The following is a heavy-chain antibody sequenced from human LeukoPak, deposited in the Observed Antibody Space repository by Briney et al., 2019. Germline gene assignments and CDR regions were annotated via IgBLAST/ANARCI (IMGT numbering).Heavy chain of an antibody. D-gene: IGHD3-22*01. V-gene: IGHV3-23*01. CDR2: ISGSGGST. CDR3: AKDHLITFYYDSSGYYLDY. J-gene: IGHJ4*02. CDR1: GFTFSSYA. Sequence: QSGGSLRLSCAASGFTFSSYAMSWVRQAPGKGLEWVSAISGSGGSTYYADSVKGRFTISRDNSKNTLYLQMNSLRAEDSAVYYCAKDHLITFYYDSSGYYLDYWGQGTLVTVSS.